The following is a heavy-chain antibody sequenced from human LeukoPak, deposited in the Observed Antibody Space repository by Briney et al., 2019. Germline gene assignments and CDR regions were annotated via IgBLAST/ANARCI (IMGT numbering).Heavy chain of an antibody. D-gene: IGHD3-22*01. J-gene: IGHJ4*02. V-gene: IGHV4-31*03. CDR3: TKMYYYDSSGSYYFDY. CDR2: IYYSGST. CDR1: GGSISSGGYY. Sequence: SETLSLTCTVSGGSISSGGYYWSWIRQHPGKGLEWIGYIYYSGSTYYNPSLKSRVTISVDTSKNQFSLKLSSVTAADTAVYYCTKMYYYDSSGSYYFDYWGQGTLVTVSS.